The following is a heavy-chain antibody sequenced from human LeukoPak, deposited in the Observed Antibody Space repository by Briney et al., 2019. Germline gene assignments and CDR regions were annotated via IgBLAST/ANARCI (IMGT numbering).Heavy chain of an antibody. J-gene: IGHJ4*02. Sequence: SETLSLTCTDSGDSISSGSYYWSWIRQPAGKGLEWIGRIYTSGSTNCNPSLKSRVTMSVDTSKNQFSLKLSSVTAADTAVYYCARGRYSGTYSLDYWGQGTLVTVSS. CDR2: IYTSGST. CDR1: GDSISSGSYY. V-gene: IGHV4-61*02. D-gene: IGHD1-26*01. CDR3: ARGRYSGTYSLDY.